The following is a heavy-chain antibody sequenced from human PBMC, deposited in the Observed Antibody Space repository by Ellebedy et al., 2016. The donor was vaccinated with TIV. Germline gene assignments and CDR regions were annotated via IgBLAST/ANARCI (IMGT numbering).Heavy chain of an antibody. CDR3: ASVTFSSLSPFDY. Sequence: AASVKVSCKTFGYTFTDYYMHWMRQAPGQGLEWMGWIYPNSGDTKYAQKFQGRVTMTRDTSITTAYMELKRLTSDDTATYYCASVTFSSLSPFDYWGQGTLVTVSS. CDR1: GYTFTDYY. D-gene: IGHD2-2*01. CDR2: IYPNSGDT. J-gene: IGHJ4*02. V-gene: IGHV1-2*02.